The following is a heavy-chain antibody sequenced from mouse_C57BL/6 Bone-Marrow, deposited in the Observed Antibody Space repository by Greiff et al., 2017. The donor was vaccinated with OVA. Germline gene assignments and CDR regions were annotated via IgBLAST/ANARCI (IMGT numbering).Heavy chain of an antibody. CDR2: LNPNNGGT. D-gene: IGHD4-1*01. Sequence: EVQLQQSGPELVKPGASVKISCQASGYTFTDYYMNWVKQSHGKSLEWIGDLNPNNGGTSYNQKFKGKATLTVDKAASTAYMELRSLTSEDSAVYYCARVNWHLCAYWGQGTLVTVSA. CDR1: GYTFTDYY. J-gene: IGHJ3*01. CDR3: ARVNWHLCAY. V-gene: IGHV1-26*01.